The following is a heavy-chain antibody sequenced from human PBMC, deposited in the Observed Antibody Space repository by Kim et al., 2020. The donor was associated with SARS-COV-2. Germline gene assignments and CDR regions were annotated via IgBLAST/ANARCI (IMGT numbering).Heavy chain of an antibody. CDR1: GYTFTGYY. Sequence: ASVKVSCKASGYTFTGYYMHWVRQAPGQGLEWMGWINPNSGGTNYAQKFQGRVTMTRDTSISTAYMELSRLRSDDTAVYYCARDRHFGVVIIGPTRFDPWGQGTLVTVSS. CDR2: INPNSGGT. J-gene: IGHJ5*02. CDR3: ARDRHFGVVIIGPTRFDP. V-gene: IGHV1-2*02. D-gene: IGHD3-3*01.